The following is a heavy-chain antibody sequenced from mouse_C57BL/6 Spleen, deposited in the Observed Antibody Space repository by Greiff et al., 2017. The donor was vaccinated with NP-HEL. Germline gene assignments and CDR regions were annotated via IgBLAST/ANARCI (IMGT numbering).Heavy chain of an antibody. CDR2: INPSNGGT. D-gene: IGHD2-1*01. J-gene: IGHJ2*01. CDR1: GYTFTSYW. V-gene: IGHV1-53*01. CDR3: ARSGSYYGNYVDY. Sequence: VQLQQPGTELVKPGASVKLSCKASGYTFTSYWMHWVKQRPGQGLEWIGNINPSNGGTNYNEKFKSKATLTVDKSSSTAYMQLSSLTSEDSAVYYCARSGSYYGNYVDYWGQGTTLTVSS.